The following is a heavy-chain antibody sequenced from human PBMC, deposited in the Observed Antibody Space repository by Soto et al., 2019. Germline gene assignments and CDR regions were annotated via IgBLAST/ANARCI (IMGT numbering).Heavy chain of an antibody. Sequence: EVQLVESGGGLVQPGGSLRLSCAASGFTFSSYAMHWVRQAPGKGLEYVSGISSNGGSTFYAKSVKGRFTISRDNSKNPLYLEMGSLRAEDMAVYSCARGGISVGGTILDYWGQGTLVTVSS. CDR1: GFTFSSYA. CDR2: ISSNGGST. CDR3: ARGGISVGGTILDY. V-gene: IGHV3-64*01. J-gene: IGHJ4*02. D-gene: IGHD6-19*01.